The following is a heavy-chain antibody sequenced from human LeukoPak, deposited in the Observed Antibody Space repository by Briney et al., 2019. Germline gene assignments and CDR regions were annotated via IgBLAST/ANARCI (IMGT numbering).Heavy chain of an antibody. V-gene: IGHV1-18*01. D-gene: IGHD3-22*01. CDR3: ARVPTYYYDSSGYDFAFDI. J-gene: IGHJ3*02. CDR1: GYTFTSYG. CDR2: ISAYNDNT. Sequence: ASVKVSCKASGYTFTSYGISWVRQAPGQGLEWMGWISAYNDNTNYAQKLQGRVSMTTDTSTSTAYMELRSLRSDDTAVYYCARVPTYYYDSSGYDFAFDIWGQGTMVTVSS.